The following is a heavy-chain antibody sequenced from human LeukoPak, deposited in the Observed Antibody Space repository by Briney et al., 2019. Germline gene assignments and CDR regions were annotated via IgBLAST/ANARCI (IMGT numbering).Heavy chain of an antibody. CDR3: ARVTSSGYALPYGY. CDR2: ISAYNGNT. CDR1: GHTFTSYG. D-gene: IGHD3-22*01. J-gene: IGHJ4*02. V-gene: IGHV1-18*01. Sequence: ASVKVSCKASGHTFTSYGISWVRQAPGQGLEWMGWISAYNGNTNYAQKLQGRVTMTTDTSTSTAYMELRSLRSDDTAVYYCARVTSSGYALPYGYWGQGTLVTVSS.